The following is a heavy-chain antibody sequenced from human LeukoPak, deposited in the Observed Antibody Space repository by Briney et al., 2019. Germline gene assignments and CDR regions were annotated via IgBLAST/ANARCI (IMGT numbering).Heavy chain of an antibody. Sequence: GGSLRLSCAASGFTVSSKYMSWVRQAPGKGLEWVSGIYSGGSTYYADSVKGRFTISRDNSKNTLYLQMNSLRAEDTAVYYCARGHYYDSSGYYYVDAFDIWGQGTMVTVSS. CDR2: IYSGGST. J-gene: IGHJ3*02. D-gene: IGHD3-22*01. V-gene: IGHV3-53*01. CDR1: GFTVSSKY. CDR3: ARGHYYDSSGYYYVDAFDI.